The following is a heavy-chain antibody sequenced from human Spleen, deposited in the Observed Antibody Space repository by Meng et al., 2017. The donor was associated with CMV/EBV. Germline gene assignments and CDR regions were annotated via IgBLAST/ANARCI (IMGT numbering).Heavy chain of an antibody. CDR3: ARLGGYCSSTSCYDY. CDR1: GYSFTTYW. CDR2: IYPGDSDT. Sequence: GGSLRLSCKASGYSFTTYWIGWVRQMPGKGLECMGIIYPGDSDTRYSPSFQGQVTISADKSISTAYLQWSSLKASDTAMYYCARLGGYCSSTSCYDYWGQGTLVTVSS. V-gene: IGHV5-51*01. D-gene: IGHD2-2*01. J-gene: IGHJ4*02.